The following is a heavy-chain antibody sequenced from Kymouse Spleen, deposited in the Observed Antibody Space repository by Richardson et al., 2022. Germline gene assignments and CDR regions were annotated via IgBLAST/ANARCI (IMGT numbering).Heavy chain of an antibody. D-gene: IGHD6-13*01. Sequence: QLQLQESGPGLVKPSETLSLTCTVSGGSISSSSYYWGWIRQPPGKGLEWIGSIYYSGSTYYNPSLKSRVTISVDTSKNQFSLKLSSVTAADTAVYYCARHSSSWYDFDYWGQGTLVTVSS. CDR2: IYYSGST. CDR1: GGSISSSSYY. J-gene: IGHJ4*02. V-gene: IGHV4-39*01. CDR3: ARHSSSWYDFDY.